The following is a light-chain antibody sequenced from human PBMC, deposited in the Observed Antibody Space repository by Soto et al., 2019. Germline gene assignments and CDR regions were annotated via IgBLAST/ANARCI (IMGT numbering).Light chain of an antibody. J-gene: IGKJ1*01. CDR1: QSVSSSF. CDR2: GAS. CDR3: QQYGSSPWT. Sequence: EIVLTQSPGTLSLSPGERATLSYRASQSVSSSFLAWYQQKPGQAPRLLIYGASRRATGIPDRFSGSGSGTDFTLSISRLEPEGFAVYYCQQYGSSPWTFGQGTKVEIK. V-gene: IGKV3-20*01.